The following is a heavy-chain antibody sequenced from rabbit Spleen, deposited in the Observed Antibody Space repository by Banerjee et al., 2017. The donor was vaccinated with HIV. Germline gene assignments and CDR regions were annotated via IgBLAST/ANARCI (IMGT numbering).Heavy chain of an antibody. Sequence: QSLEESGGDLVKPGASLTLTCTASGVSFSVSSYMCWVRQAPGKGLEWIACIDAGSSDFTYFATWAKGRFTISKTSSTTVTLQVTRLTAADTATYFCARDTSSSFSSYGMDLWGQGTLVTVS. D-gene: IGHD1-1*01. V-gene: IGHV1S40*01. CDR3: ARDTSSSFSSYGMDL. CDR1: GVSFSVSSY. J-gene: IGHJ6*01. CDR2: IDAGSSDFT.